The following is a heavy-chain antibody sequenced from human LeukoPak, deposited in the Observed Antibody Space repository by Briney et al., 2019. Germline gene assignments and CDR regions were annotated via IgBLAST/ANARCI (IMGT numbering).Heavy chain of an antibody. Sequence: GGSLRLSCAASGFTFNSYEMNWVRQAPGKGLEWVSYISSSGSTMYYADSVRGRLTISRENAKNLLYLEVNSLRAEDTAVYYCARRYCSSTCCTLDYWGQGTLVIVSS. V-gene: IGHV3-48*03. D-gene: IGHD2-2*01. CDR2: ISSSGSTM. J-gene: IGHJ4*02. CDR1: GFTFNSYE. CDR3: ARRYCSSTCCTLDY.